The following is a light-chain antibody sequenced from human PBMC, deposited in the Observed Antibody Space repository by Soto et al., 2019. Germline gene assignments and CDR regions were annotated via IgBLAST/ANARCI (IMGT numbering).Light chain of an antibody. Sequence: QSVLTQPASVSGSPGQSITISCTGTSSDVGVSNFVSWYQQYPGKAPKLIIYEVSNRPSGVSNRFSGSKSGNMASLTISGLQAEDEADYYCNSYTTSTTWVWVFGGGTKLTVL. CDR2: EVS. J-gene: IGLJ3*02. V-gene: IGLV2-14*01. CDR3: NSYTTSTTWVWV. CDR1: SSDVGVSNF.